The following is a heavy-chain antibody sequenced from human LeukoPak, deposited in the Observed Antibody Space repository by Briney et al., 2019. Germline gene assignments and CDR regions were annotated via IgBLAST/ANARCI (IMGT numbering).Heavy chain of an antibody. D-gene: IGHD3-22*01. Sequence: PGGSLRLSCAASGFTFSSYNMNWVRQAPGKGLEWVSFISSSSYIYYADSVKGRFTISRDNAKNSLYLQMNSLRAEDTAVYYCARTPTMKGWFDPWGQGTLVTVSS. CDR2: ISSSSYI. CDR3: ARTPTMKGWFDP. V-gene: IGHV3-21*01. J-gene: IGHJ5*02. CDR1: GFTFSSYN.